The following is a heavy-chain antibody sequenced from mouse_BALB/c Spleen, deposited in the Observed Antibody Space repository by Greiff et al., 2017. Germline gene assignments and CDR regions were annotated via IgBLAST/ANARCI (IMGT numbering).Heavy chain of an antibody. D-gene: IGHD2-14*01. CDR1: GYSITSDYA. V-gene: IGHV3-2*02. CDR2: ISYSGST. Sequence: EVKLVESGPGLVKPSQSLSLTCTVTGYSITSDYAWNWIRQFPGNKLEWMGYISYSGSTSYNPSLKSRISITRDTSKNQFFLQLNSVTTEDTATYYCARNYRYDDAMDYWGQGTSVTVSA. J-gene: IGHJ4*01. CDR3: ARNYRYDDAMDY.